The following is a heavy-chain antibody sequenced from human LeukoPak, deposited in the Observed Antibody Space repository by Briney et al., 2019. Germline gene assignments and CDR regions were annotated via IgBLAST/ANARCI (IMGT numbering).Heavy chain of an antibody. Sequence: NPGGSLRLSCAASGFTFSSYSMNWVRQPPGKGLEWIGNIYYSGSTYYNPSLKSRVTISVDTSKNQFSLKLSSVTAADTAVYYCASTVGGDMFDYWGQGTLVTVSS. CDR2: IYYSGST. V-gene: IGHV4-59*04. CDR3: ASTVGGDMFDY. D-gene: IGHD4-23*01. CDR1: GFTFSSYSMN. J-gene: IGHJ4*02.